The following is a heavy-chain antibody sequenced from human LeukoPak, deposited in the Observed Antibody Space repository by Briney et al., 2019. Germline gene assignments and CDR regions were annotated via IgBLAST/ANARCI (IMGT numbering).Heavy chain of an antibody. D-gene: IGHD3-22*01. CDR1: GGSISSSSYY. Sequence: SETLSLTCTVSGGSISSSSYYWGWIRQPPGKGLEWIGSIYYSGSTYYNPSLKSRVTMSVDTSKNQFSLKLSSVTAADTAFYYCAGLYYYDSSGFDPWGQGTLVTVSS. CDR2: IYYSGST. V-gene: IGHV4-39*07. CDR3: AGLYYYDSSGFDP. J-gene: IGHJ5*02.